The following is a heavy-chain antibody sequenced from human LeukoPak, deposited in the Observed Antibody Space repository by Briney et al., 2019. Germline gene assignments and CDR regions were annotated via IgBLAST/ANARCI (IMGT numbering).Heavy chain of an antibody. Sequence: ASVKVSCKTSGYTFTAYFFHWVRHAPGQGLEWMGWINPNSGGTKYAQKFQGRVTMTRDTSISTTYMELSRLSSDDTAVYYCARRGEAMDPFDYWGQGTLVTVSS. J-gene: IGHJ4*02. CDR1: GYTFTAYF. CDR2: INPNSGGT. V-gene: IGHV1-2*02. D-gene: IGHD5-18*01. CDR3: ARRGEAMDPFDY.